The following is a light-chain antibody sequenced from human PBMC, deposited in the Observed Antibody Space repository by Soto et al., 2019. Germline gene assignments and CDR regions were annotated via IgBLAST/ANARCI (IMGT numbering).Light chain of an antibody. Sequence: EIAMTQSPVTLSASPGERVTLSCRASQSVNINLAWYQQRPGQAPRVLIYGASNRAYGIPDRFSGSGSGTDFTLTISSLEPDDVALYYCQQYKEWPPLTFGGGTRVEIK. V-gene: IGKV3D-15*01. CDR3: QQYKEWPPLT. J-gene: IGKJ4*01. CDR2: GAS. CDR1: QSVNIN.